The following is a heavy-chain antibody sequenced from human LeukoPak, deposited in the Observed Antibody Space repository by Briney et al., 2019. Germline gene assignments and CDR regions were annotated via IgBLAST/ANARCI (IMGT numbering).Heavy chain of an antibody. Sequence: GGSLRLSCAGSGFTFSSYWMSWVRQAPGKGLEWVSSISSGTSFIYYADSVKGRFTISRDNAKNSLYLQMNSLRAEDTAVYYCARGTTALMDVWGKGTTVTVSS. CDR1: GFTFSSYW. CDR2: ISSGTSFI. D-gene: IGHD2-21*02. J-gene: IGHJ6*03. CDR3: ARGTTALMDV. V-gene: IGHV3-21*01.